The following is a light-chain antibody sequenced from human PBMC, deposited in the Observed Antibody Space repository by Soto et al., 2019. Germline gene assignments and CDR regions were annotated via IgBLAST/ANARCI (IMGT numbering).Light chain of an antibody. V-gene: IGLV1-47*02. CDR3: ATWDDSLSGHYV. CDR2: SNN. CDR1: SSNIGSNY. J-gene: IGLJ1*01. Sequence: QSVLTQPPSASWTPGQRVTISCSGSSSNIGSNYVCWYQHLPGTAPKLLIYSNNQRPSGVPDRFSGSKSGTSASLAISGLRSEDEADYYCATWDDSLSGHYVFGTGTKVTVL.